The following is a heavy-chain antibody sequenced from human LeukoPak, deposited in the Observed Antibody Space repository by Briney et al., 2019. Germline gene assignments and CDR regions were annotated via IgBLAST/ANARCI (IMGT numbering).Heavy chain of an antibody. V-gene: IGHV3-23*01. CDR3: ANLHGSGYGYFDY. J-gene: IGHJ4*02. D-gene: IGHD3-22*01. CDR2: ISGSGGST. CDR1: GFTFSSYA. Sequence: GGSLRLSCAASGFTFSSYAMSWVRQAPGKGLEWVSAISGSGGSTYYADSVKGRFTISRDNSKNTLYLQMNSPRAEDTAVYYCANLHGSGYGYFDYWGQGTLVTVSS.